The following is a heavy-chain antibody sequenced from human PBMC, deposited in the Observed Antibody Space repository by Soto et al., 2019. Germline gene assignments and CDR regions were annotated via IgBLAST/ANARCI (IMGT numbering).Heavy chain of an antibody. CDR1: GFTFSSYA. CDR2: ISGSGGST. Sequence: GESLKISCAASGFTFSSYAMSWVRQAPGKGLEWVSAISGSGGSTYYADSVKGRFTISRDNSKNTLYLQMNSLRAEDTAVYYCAKDPSSSSSGRYDYWGQGTLVTVSS. J-gene: IGHJ4*02. V-gene: IGHV3-23*01. D-gene: IGHD6-6*01. CDR3: AKDPSSSSSGRYDY.